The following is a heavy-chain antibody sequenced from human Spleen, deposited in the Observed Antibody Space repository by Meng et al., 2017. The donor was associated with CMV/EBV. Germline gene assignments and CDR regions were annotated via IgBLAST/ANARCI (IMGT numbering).Heavy chain of an antibody. CDR2: INPSGGST. CDR1: GYTFTSYY. J-gene: IGHJ6*02. Sequence: ASVKVSCKASGYTFTSYYMHWVRQAPGQGLEWMGIINPSGGSTSYAQKFQGRVTMTRDTSTSTVYMELSSLRSEDTAVHYCARARKGCSSTSCLLKSSINYYYGMDVWGQGTTVTVSS. CDR3: ARARKGCSSTSCLLKSSINYYYGMDV. D-gene: IGHD2-2*01. V-gene: IGHV1-46*01.